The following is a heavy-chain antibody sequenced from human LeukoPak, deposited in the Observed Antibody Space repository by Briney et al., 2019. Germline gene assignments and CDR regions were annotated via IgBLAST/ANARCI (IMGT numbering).Heavy chain of an antibody. CDR3: ARGQFQYDILTGGYYMDV. Sequence: APVKVSCKASGYTFTGYYMHWVRQAPGQGLEWMGWINPNSGGTNYAQKFQGRVTMTRDTSISTAYMELSRLRSDDTAVYYCARGQFQYDILTGGYYMDVWGKGTTVTVSS. CDR2: INPNSGGT. CDR1: GYTFTGYY. D-gene: IGHD3-9*01. V-gene: IGHV1-2*02. J-gene: IGHJ6*03.